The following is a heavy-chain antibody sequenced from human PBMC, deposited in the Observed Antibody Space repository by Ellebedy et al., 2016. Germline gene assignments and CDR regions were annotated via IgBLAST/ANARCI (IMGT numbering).Heavy chain of an antibody. CDR2: IKSKTDGGTT. CDR3: TWIQRFLEGENYYYYMDV. J-gene: IGHJ6*03. Sequence: GGSLRLXXAASGFTFSNAWMSWVRQAPGKGLEWVGRIKSKTDGGTTDYAAPVKGRFTISRDDSKNTVYLQMNSLKTEDTGMYYCTWIQRFLEGENYYYYMDVWGKGTTVTVSS. V-gene: IGHV3-15*01. D-gene: IGHD3-3*01. CDR1: GFTFSNAW.